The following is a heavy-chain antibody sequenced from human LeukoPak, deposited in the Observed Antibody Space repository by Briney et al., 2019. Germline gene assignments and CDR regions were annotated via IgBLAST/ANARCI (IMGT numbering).Heavy chain of an antibody. CDR2: FDPEDGET. V-gene: IGHV1-24*01. Sequence: ASVKVSCKVSGYTLTELSMHWVGQAPGKGLKWMERFDPEDGETIYEQKFQGRVTMTADTSTDTVYMELSSLRSEDTAVYYCATKGKMVRGVYTDYWGQGTLVTVSS. CDR1: GYTLTELS. J-gene: IGHJ4*02. CDR3: ATKGKMVRGVYTDY. D-gene: IGHD3-10*01.